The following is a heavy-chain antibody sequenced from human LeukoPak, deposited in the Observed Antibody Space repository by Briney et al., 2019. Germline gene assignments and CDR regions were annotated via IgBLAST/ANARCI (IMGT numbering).Heavy chain of an antibody. CDR2: ISAYYGNT. CDR3: ARADDISPRYYYGMDV. CDR1: GYTFTSYG. J-gene: IGHJ6*02. D-gene: IGHD3-9*01. V-gene: IGHV1-18*01. Sequence: GASVHVSCKASGYTFTSYGISWVRQAPGQGLEWMGWISAYYGNTNYAQKLQGRVTLTTDTSTSTAYMELRSLTSDDTAVYFCARADDISPRYYYGMDVWGPGTTVSVSS.